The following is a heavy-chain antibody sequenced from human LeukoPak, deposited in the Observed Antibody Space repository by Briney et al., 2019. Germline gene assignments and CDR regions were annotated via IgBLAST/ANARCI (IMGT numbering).Heavy chain of an antibody. Sequence: GGSLRLSCAASGFTFSRYEMNWVRQAPGKGLEWVSYISSSGSTIYYADSVKGRFTISRDNAKNSLYLQMNSLRAEDTAVCYCARRADSSGYAFDIWGQGTMVTVSS. J-gene: IGHJ3*02. CDR1: GFTFSRYE. CDR2: ISSSGSTI. D-gene: IGHD6-19*01. V-gene: IGHV3-48*03. CDR3: ARRADSSGYAFDI.